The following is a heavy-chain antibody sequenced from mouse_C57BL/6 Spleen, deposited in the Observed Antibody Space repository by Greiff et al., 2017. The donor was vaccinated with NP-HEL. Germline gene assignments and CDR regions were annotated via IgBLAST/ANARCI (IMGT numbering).Heavy chain of an antibody. Sequence: QVQLQQPGAELVKPGASVKLSCKASGYTFTSYWMHWVKQRPGQGLEWIGMIHPNSGSTNYNEKFKSKATLTVYKSAITAYLQLSSLTSEDSAVYYGARGITTVVATGYFDYWGKGTTLTVS. D-gene: IGHD1-1*01. CDR1: GYTFTSYW. CDR2: IHPNSGST. J-gene: IGHJ2*01. V-gene: IGHV1-64*01. CDR3: ARGITTVVATGYFDY.